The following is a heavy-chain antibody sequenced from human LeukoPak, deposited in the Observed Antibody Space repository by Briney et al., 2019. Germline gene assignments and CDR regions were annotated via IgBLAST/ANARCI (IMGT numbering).Heavy chain of an antibody. CDR1: GGSISTYY. CDR2: IHYSGST. J-gene: IGHJ4*02. CDR3: ARESSSGWYGLFDD. Sequence: SETLSLTCTVSGGSISTYYWSWIRQPPGKGLEWIGYIHYSGSTNYNPSLKSRVTISVDTSTNQFSLKLSSVTAADTAVYYCARESSSGWYGLFDDWGQGTLVTVSS. D-gene: IGHD6-19*01. V-gene: IGHV4-59*08.